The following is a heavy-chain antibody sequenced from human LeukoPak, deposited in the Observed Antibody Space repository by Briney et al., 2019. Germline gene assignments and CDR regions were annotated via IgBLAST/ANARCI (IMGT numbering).Heavy chain of an antibody. Sequence: GGSLRLSCAASGFTFSSYAMSWVRQAPGKGLVWVSRIRGDGSMTNYADSVKGRFTISRDNAKNTLYLQMNSLRLEDTAVYYCARENLAAAADYWGQGTVVTVSS. D-gene: IGHD6-25*01. J-gene: IGHJ4*02. CDR1: GFTFSSYA. V-gene: IGHV3-74*01. CDR2: IRGDGSMT. CDR3: ARENLAAAADY.